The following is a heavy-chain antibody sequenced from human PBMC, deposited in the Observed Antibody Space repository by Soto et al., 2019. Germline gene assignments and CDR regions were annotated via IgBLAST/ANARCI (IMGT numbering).Heavy chain of an antibody. V-gene: IGHV3-30*18. CDR2: ISYDGSNK. CDR1: GFTFSSYG. CDR3: AKVGYNWNYRGSNPNHYYYYMDV. J-gene: IGHJ6*03. D-gene: IGHD1-7*01. Sequence: GGSLRLSCAASGFTFSSYGMHWVRQAPGKGLEWVAVISYDGSNKYYADSVKGRFTISRDNSKNTLYLQMNSLRAEDTAVYYCAKVGYNWNYRGSNPNHYYYYMDVWGKGTTVTVSS.